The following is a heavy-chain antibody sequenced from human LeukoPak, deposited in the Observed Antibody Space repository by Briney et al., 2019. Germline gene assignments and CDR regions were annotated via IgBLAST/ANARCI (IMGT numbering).Heavy chain of an antibody. J-gene: IGHJ4*01. D-gene: IGHD6-13*01. CDR3: ARDGTAAGLYFDL. CDR2: IRQEGGEK. CDR1: GFTFSDYW. Sequence: GGSLRLSCAVSGFTFSDYWMNWVRQAPGKGLEWVASIRQEGGEKSYVDSVKGRFTISRDNTKNSLYLQINSLRAEDTAVYYCARDGTAAGLYFDLWGQGTLVTVSS. V-gene: IGHV3-7*01.